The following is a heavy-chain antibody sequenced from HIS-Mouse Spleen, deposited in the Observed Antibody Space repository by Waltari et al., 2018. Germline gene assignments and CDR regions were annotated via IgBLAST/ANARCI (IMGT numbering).Heavy chain of an antibody. D-gene: IGHD6-13*01. CDR2: INPNSGGT. V-gene: IGHV1-2*02. CDR3: ANLIAAADNDAFDI. CDR1: GYTFTGYY. Sequence: QVQLVQSGAEVKKPGASVKVSCKASGYTFTGYYMHWVRQAPGQGLEWMGWINPNSGGTNNAQKFQGRVTMTRDTSISTAYMELSRLRSDDTAVYYCANLIAAADNDAFDIWGQGTMVTVSS. J-gene: IGHJ3*02.